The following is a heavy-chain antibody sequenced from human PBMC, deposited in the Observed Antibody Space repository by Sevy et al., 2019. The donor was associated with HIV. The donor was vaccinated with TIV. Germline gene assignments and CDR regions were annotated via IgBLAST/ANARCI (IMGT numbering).Heavy chain of an antibody. J-gene: IGHJ4*01. CDR3: ARDGGYSIKWYPLY. D-gene: IGHD6-13*01. CDR2: ISYEGTET. Sequence: GGSLRLSCAASGFAFSSHAMHWVRQAPGKGLEWVAVISYEGTETFYAASVEGRFTISIDNSKNIFSLQINSPRPEDTAVYYCARDGGYSIKWYPLYWGHGTLVTVSS. V-gene: IGHV3-30-3*01. CDR1: GFAFSSHA.